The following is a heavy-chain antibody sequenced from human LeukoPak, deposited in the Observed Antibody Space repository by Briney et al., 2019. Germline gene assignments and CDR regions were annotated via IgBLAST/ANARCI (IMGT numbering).Heavy chain of an antibody. CDR2: IYYSGST. CDR1: GGSISSYY. D-gene: IGHD2-2*01. J-gene: IGHJ4*02. Sequence: PSETLSLTCTVSGGSISSYYWSWIRQPPGKGLEWIGYIYYSGSTNYNPSLKSRVTISVDTSKNQFSLKLSSVTAADTAVYYCARQRVAVLVLEVVPAAPDYWGQGTLVTVSS. CDR3: ARQRVAVLVLEVVPAAPDY. V-gene: IGHV4-59*01.